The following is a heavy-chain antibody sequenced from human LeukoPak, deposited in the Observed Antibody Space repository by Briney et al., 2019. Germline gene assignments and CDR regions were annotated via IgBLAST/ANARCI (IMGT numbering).Heavy chain of an antibody. J-gene: IGHJ4*02. CDR3: ARGERGLYCSSTSCYPVL. V-gene: IGHV3-53*01. D-gene: IGHD2-2*01. CDR2: IYSGGGT. CDR1: GFSVSSNY. Sequence: GGSLRLSCAASGFSVSSNYMSWVRQAPGKGLEWVSVIYSGGGTYYADSVKGRFTISSANAKNSLYLQMNSLRAEDTAVYYCARGERGLYCSSTSCYPVLGGQGTLVTVSS.